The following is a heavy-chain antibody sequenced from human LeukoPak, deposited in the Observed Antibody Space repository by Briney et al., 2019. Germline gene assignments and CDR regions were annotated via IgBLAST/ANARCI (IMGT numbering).Heavy chain of an antibody. CDR1: GGTFSRYA. V-gene: IGHV1-69*13. Sequence: SVKVSCKASGGTFSRYAISWGRQAPGRWLELMGGIIPIFGTANYAQKFQGRVTITADESTSTAYVELSSLRSEDTAVYYCARFLRPGIAAAGLGFDYWGQGTLVTVSS. J-gene: IGHJ4*02. CDR2: IIPIFGTA. CDR3: ARFLRPGIAAAGLGFDY. D-gene: IGHD6-13*01.